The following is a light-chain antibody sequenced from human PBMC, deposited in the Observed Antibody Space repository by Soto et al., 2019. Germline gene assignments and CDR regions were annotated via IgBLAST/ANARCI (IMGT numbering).Light chain of an antibody. J-gene: IGLJ2*01. Sequence: QAVVTQEPSLTGSPGGTVTITCGSSTGAVTSGHYPYWFQQKPGQAPRTLIYDTSNKHSWTPARFSGSRLGGKAALTLSGAQPEDEAEYYCLLSSSGAYVVFGGGTKLTVL. CDR3: LLSSSGAYVV. CDR2: DTS. CDR1: TGAVTSGHY. V-gene: IGLV7-46*01.